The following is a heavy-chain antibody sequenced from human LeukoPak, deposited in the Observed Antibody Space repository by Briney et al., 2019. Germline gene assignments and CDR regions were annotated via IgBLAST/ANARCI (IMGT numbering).Heavy chain of an antibody. D-gene: IGHD2-2*01. CDR1: GFTFSRYA. CDR3: ATFRPSCSSTSCLHY. J-gene: IGHJ4*02. CDR2: FSGSDGST. V-gene: IGHV3-23*01. Sequence: GGSLRLSCADSGFTFSRYAMSWVRETPREGLGWVSHFSGSDGSTYHAHSVKCRFTISRDNSKNKQYLQMNSLRAEDTAVYYCATFRPSCSSTSCLHYWGQGTLVTVSS.